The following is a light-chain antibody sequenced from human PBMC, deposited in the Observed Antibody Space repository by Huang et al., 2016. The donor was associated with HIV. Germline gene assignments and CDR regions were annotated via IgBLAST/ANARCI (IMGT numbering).Light chain of an antibody. V-gene: IGKV1D-13*01. CDR2: DAS. J-gene: IGKJ5*01. Sequence: AIQLTQSPSSLSASVGDRVTITCRASQGISSALAWYQQKPGKAPKLLIYDASSLESGVPSRFSGSGSGTDFTLTISSLQPEDFATYYCQQFNNYLTFGQGTRLETK. CDR3: QQFNNYLT. CDR1: QGISSA.